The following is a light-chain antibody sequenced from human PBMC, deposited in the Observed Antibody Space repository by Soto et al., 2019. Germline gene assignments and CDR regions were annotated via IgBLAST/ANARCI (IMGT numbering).Light chain of an antibody. CDR2: GAS. V-gene: IGKV3-20*01. J-gene: IGKJ2*01. Sequence: ELVLTQSPGTLSLSPGERATLSCRASQSVSSSYLAWYQQKPGQAPRLLIYGASSSATGIPDRFSGSGSGTDFTLTISRQEPEDFAVYYCQQYGSSPPYTFGQGTKLEIK. CDR3: QQYGSSPPYT. CDR1: QSVSSSY.